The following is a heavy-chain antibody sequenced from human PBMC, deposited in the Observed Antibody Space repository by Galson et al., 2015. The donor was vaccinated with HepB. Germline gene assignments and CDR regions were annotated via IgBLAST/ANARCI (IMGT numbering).Heavy chain of an antibody. CDR3: ARGLGGFLVE. V-gene: IGHV4-34*01. CDR2: INHSGST. D-gene: IGHD3-3*01. CDR1: GGSFSGYY. Sequence: QVQLQESGPGLVKPSETLSLTCAVYGGSFSGYYWSWIRQPPGKGLEWIGEINHSGSTNYNPSLKSRVTISVDTSKNQFSLKLSSVTAADTAVYYCARGLGGFLVEWGQGTLVTVSS. J-gene: IGHJ4*02.